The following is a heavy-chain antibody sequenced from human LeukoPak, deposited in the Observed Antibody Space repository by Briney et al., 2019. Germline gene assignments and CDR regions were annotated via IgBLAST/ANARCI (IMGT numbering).Heavy chain of an antibody. V-gene: IGHV1-69*05. D-gene: IGHD3-22*01. J-gene: IGHJ4*02. CDR1: GGTFSSYA. Sequence: SVKVSCKASGGTFSSYAISWVRQAPGQGLEWMGGIIPIFGTANYAQKFQGRVTITTDESTSTAYMELSSLRSEDTAVYYCARDQSYYDSSGYYYDVPDYWGQGTLVTVSS. CDR3: ARDQSYYDSSGYYYDVPDY. CDR2: IIPIFGTA.